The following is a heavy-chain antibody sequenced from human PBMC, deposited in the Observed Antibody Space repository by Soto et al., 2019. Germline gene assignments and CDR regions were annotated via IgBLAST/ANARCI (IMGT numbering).Heavy chain of an antibody. V-gene: IGHV4-4*07. Sequence: SWSLIRQPPGKGLDWIVRIYATGSTRYNPSLTSRVTISLDTSREQFSLKLTSVTAADTAVYYCARGRHCTSTSCFGFPSIWFDLCGQGILVNGSA. J-gene: IGHJ5*02. CDR2: IYATGST. CDR1: S. CDR3: ARGRHCTSTSCFGFPSIWFDL. D-gene: IGHD2-2*01.